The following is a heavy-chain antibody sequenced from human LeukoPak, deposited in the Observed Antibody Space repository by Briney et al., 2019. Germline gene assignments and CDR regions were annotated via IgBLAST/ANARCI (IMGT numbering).Heavy chain of an antibody. CDR2: IYYSGST. D-gene: IGHD5-18*01. J-gene: IGHJ4*02. CDR1: GGSISSYY. Sequence: SETLSLTCTVSGGSISSYYWSWIRQPPGKGLEWIGSIYYSGSTYSNPSLKSRVTISVDTSKSQFSLKLSSVTAADTAVYYCARDGYTYGSFGYWGQGTLVTVSS. V-gene: IGHV4-59*05. CDR3: ARDGYTYGSFGY.